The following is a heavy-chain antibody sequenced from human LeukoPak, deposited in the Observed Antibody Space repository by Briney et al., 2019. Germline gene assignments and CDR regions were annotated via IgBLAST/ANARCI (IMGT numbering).Heavy chain of an antibody. J-gene: IGHJ4*01. CDR3: ARYVDHFDY. V-gene: IGHV3-7*01. Sequence: GGSLRLSCAASGFTFSNYWMGWVRQAPGKGLEWVANIKQDGSEKYYVDSVKGRFTISRDNAKNSLYLQMNSLRAEDTAVYYCARYVDHFDYWGQGTLVTVSS. CDR2: IKQDGSEK. D-gene: IGHD1-14*01. CDR1: GFTFSNYW.